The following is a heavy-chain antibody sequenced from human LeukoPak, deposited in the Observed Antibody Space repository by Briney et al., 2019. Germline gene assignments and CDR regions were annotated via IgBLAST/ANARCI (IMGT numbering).Heavy chain of an antibody. CDR2: IYYSGST. CDR1: GGSISSGDYY. V-gene: IGHV4-30-4*08. CDR3: ARSLDYGDYVSRYYYYMDV. D-gene: IGHD4-17*01. J-gene: IGHJ6*03. Sequence: SETLSLTCTVSGGSISSGDYYWSWIRQPPGKGLEWIGYIYYSGSTYYNPSLKSRVTISVDTSKNQFSLKLSSVTAADTAVYYCARSLDYGDYVSRYYYYMDVWGKGTTVTVPS.